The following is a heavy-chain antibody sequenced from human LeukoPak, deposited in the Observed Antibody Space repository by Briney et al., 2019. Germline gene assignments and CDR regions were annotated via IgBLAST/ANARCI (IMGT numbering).Heavy chain of an antibody. J-gene: IGHJ4*02. CDR3: ARGVAAAGTPLWDY. V-gene: IGHV4-34*01. Sequence: PSETLSLTCAVYGGSFSGYYWSWIRQPPGKGLEWIGEINHSGSTNYNPSLKSRVTISVDTSKNQFPLKLSSVTAADTAVYYCARGVAAAGTPLWDYWGQGTLVTVSS. CDR1: GGSFSGYY. D-gene: IGHD6-13*01. CDR2: INHSGST.